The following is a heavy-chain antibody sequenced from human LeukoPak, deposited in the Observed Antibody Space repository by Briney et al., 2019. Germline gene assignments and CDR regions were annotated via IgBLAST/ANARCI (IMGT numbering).Heavy chain of an antibody. Sequence: SETLSLTCTVSGGSINSYYWCWIRQPAGRGLEWIGRIYSSGATNYNPSLKSRVTMSVDTSKNQFSLKLNSVTAADTAVYFCARVSSGWSYYFDYWGQGTLVTVSS. J-gene: IGHJ4*02. CDR3: ARVSSGWSYYFDY. V-gene: IGHV4-4*07. CDR2: IYSSGAT. CDR1: GGSINSYY. D-gene: IGHD6-19*01.